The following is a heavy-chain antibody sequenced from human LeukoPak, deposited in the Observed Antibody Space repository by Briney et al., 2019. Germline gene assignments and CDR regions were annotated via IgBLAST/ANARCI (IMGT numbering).Heavy chain of an antibody. CDR2: IYYSGST. V-gene: IGHV4-59*01. CDR3: ARDHSSGWYRGAFDI. J-gene: IGHJ3*02. D-gene: IGHD6-19*01. CDR1: GGSISSYY. Sequence: SETLSLTCTVSGGSISSYYWSWIRQPPGKGLEWIGYIYYSGSTNYNPSLKSRVTISADTSRNQFSLKLNSVTAADTAVYYCARDHSSGWYRGAFDIWGQGTMVTVSS.